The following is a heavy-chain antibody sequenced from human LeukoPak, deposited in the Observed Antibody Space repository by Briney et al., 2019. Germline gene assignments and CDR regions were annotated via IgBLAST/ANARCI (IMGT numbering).Heavy chain of an antibody. CDR2: ISSSGSTI. CDR3: AREGLETNHYYYYMDA. V-gene: IGHV3-11*01. CDR1: GFTFSDYY. J-gene: IGHJ6*03. D-gene: IGHD1-1*01. Sequence: GGSLRLSCAASGFTFSDYYMSWIRQAPGKGLEWVSYISSSGSTIYYADSVKGRFTISRDNAKNSLYLQMNSLRAEDTAVYYCAREGLETNHYYYYMDAWGKGTTVTVSS.